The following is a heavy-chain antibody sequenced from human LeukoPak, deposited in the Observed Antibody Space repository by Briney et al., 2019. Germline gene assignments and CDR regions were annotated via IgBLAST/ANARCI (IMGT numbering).Heavy chain of an antibody. CDR1: GFTFSGYW. CDR2: ISSSSSYI. Sequence: GGSLRLSCAASGFTFSGYWMTWVRQAPGKGLEWVSSISSSSSYIYYADSVKGRFTISRDNAKNSLYLQMNSLRAEDTAVYYCARGDSSWYYFDYWGQGTLVTVSS. J-gene: IGHJ4*02. V-gene: IGHV3-21*01. D-gene: IGHD6-13*01. CDR3: ARGDSSWYYFDY.